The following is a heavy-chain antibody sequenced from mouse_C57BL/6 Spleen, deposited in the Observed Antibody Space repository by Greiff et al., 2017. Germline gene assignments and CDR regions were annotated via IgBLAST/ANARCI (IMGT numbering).Heavy chain of an antibody. CDR3: ALGLRREFDY. CDR1: GYSITSGYY. V-gene: IGHV3-6*01. CDR2: ISYDGSN. D-gene: IGHD2-4*01. J-gene: IGHJ2*01. Sequence: ESGPGLVKPSQSLSLTCSVTGYSITSGYYWNWIRQFPGNKLEWMGYISYDGSNNYNPSLKNRISITRDTSKNQFFLKLNSVTTEDTATYYCALGLRREFDYWGQGTTLTVSS.